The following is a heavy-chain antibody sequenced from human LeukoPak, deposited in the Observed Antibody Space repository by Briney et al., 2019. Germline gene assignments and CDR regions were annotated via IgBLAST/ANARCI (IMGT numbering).Heavy chain of an antibody. Sequence: VASVKVSCKASGYTFTGYYMHWVRQAPGQGLEWMGWINPNSGGTNYAQKFQGRVTMTRDTSISTAYMELSRLRSDGTAVYYCARGGSGWRNSLFDYWGQGTLVTVSS. J-gene: IGHJ4*02. CDR2: INPNSGGT. CDR1: GYTFTGYY. D-gene: IGHD6-19*01. CDR3: ARGGSGWRNSLFDY. V-gene: IGHV1-2*02.